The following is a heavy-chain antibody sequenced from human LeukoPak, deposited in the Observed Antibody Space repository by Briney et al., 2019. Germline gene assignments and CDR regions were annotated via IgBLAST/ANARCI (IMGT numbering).Heavy chain of an antibody. D-gene: IGHD3-3*01. CDR2: IRSKANSYAT. V-gene: IGHV3-73*01. CDR1: GFTFSGSA. Sequence: GGSLRLSCAASGFTFSGSAMHWVRQASGKGLEWVGRIRSKANSYATAYAASVKGRFTISRDDSKNTAYLQTNSLKTEDTAVYYCTGTGEYYDFWSGYGDYYYMDVWGKGTTVTVSS. CDR3: TGTGEYYDFWSGYGDYYYMDV. J-gene: IGHJ6*03.